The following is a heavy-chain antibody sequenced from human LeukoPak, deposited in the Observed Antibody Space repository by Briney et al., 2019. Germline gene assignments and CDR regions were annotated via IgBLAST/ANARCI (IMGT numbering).Heavy chain of an antibody. CDR3: RRAGRGGPYSGSYYDY. CDR1: GYTPASYG. CDR2: IIGYNGYT. V-gene: IGHV1-18*01. J-gene: IGHJ4*02. Sequence: ASVKVSSKPSGYTPASYGASWVPQAPGQGLECMGWIIGYNGYTNYPQNLQGRVTMTTDTSTSTVYMELRSLRSYDTAVYYCRRAGRGGPYSGSYYDYWGQGTLVTVSS. D-gene: IGHD1-26*01.